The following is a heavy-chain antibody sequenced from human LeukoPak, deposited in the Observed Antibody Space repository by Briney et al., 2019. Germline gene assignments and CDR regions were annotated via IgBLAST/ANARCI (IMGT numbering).Heavy chain of an antibody. D-gene: IGHD1-26*01. CDR1: GYSFTNYW. J-gene: IGHJ6*02. CDR2: IDPSDSYT. V-gene: IGHV5-10-1*01. Sequence: GESLKISCKGSGYSFTNYWISWVRQMPGKGLERMGRIDPSDSYTNYSPSFQGHVTVSADKSISTAYLQWSSLKASDTAIYYCARRGDSYYGMDVWGQGTTITVS. CDR3: ARRGDSYYGMDV.